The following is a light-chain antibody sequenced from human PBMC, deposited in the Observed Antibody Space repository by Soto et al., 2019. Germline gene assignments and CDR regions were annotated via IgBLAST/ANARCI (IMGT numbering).Light chain of an antibody. Sequence: DIQMTQSPSSLSASVGDRVTITCRASQSISSHLNWYQQKPGKAPKLLIYAASSLQSGVPSRFGGSGSGTDFTLTISSLQPEDFATYYCQQSYSTPPTFGQGTKVEIK. V-gene: IGKV1-39*01. CDR1: QSISSH. CDR2: AAS. CDR3: QQSYSTPPT. J-gene: IGKJ1*01.